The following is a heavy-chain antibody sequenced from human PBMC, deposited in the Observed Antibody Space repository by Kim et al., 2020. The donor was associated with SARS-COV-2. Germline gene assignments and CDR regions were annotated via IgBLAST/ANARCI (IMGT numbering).Heavy chain of an antibody. Sequence: SSSSSYIYYADSVKGRFTISRDNAKNSLYLQMNSLRAEDTAVYYCARVKVWGQGTTVTVSS. CDR2: SSSSSYI. V-gene: IGHV3-21*01. CDR3: ARVKV. J-gene: IGHJ6*02.